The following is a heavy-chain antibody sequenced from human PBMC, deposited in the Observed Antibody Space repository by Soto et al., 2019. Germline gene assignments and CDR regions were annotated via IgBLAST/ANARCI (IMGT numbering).Heavy chain of an antibody. V-gene: IGHV1-8*01. D-gene: IGHD2-21*02. CDR3: TSGTEKEYWVSAYAVDI. CDR1: GYTFTSHD. Sequence: QVQLVQSGAAVKKPGASVKVSCMASGYTFTSHDITWVRQTAGQGLEWMGWMNPNSGDAGFAQKFKGRVTMTRNTAITTAYMEMDSLGSEDTAVYYCTSGTEKEYWVSAYAVDIWGQGTVVTV. J-gene: IGHJ3*02. CDR2: MNPNSGDA.